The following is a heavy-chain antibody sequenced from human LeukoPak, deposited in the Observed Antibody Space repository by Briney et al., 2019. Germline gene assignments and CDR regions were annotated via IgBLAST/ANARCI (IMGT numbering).Heavy chain of an antibody. CDR2: ISGSADIT. CDR3: AQDQRSIQFYY. V-gene: IGHV3-23*01. D-gene: IGHD5-24*01. Sequence: GGTLRLSCAASGFIFSSYGMNWVRRAPGKGLEWVSGISGSADITYYADSVKGRFTISRDNSKNTLYLQMNGLRAEDTAVYYCAQDQRSIQFYYWGQGTLVTVSS. CDR1: GFIFSSYG. J-gene: IGHJ4*02.